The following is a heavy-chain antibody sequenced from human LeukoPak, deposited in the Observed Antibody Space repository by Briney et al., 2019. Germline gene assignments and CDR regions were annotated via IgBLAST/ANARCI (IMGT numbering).Heavy chain of an antibody. D-gene: IGHD1-26*01. CDR3: ARVAKGGSYKQVGAFDI. Sequence: TSETLSLTCTVSGGSISSYYWNWIRQPPGKGLEWIGYIYYSGSTNYNPSLKSRVTISVDTSKNQFSLKLSSVTAADTAVYYCARVAKGGSYKQVGAFDIWGQGTMVTVSS. J-gene: IGHJ3*02. V-gene: IGHV4-59*01. CDR1: GGSISSYY. CDR2: IYYSGST.